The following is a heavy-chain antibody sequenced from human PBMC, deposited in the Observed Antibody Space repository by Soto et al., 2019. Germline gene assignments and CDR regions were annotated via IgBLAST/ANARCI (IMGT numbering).Heavy chain of an antibody. D-gene: IGHD5-12*01. J-gene: IGHJ5*02. Sequence: QVQLVQSGAEVKKPGSSVKVSCKASGGTFSSYAISWVRQAPGQGLEWMGGSIPIFGTANYAQKLQGRVTNNADESTSTDYLELSSLRSEDTAVYYCARGSHSGYDYVGWFDPWGQGTLVTVSS. CDR2: SIPIFGTA. CDR1: GGTFSSYA. V-gene: IGHV1-69*12. CDR3: ARGSHSGYDYVGWFDP.